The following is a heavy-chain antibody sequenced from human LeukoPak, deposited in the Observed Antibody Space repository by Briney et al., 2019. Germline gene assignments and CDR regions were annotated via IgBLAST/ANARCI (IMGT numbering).Heavy chain of an antibody. D-gene: IGHD3-22*01. CDR2: ISAYNGNT. Sequence: GASVKVSCKASGYTFTSYGISWVRQAPGQGLEWMGWISAYNGNTNYAQKLQGRVTMTTDTSTSTAYMELGSLRSDDTAVYYCARSYYYDSSGYSFDYWGQGTLVTVSS. CDR3: ARSYYYDSSGYSFDY. V-gene: IGHV1-18*01. J-gene: IGHJ4*02. CDR1: GYTFTSYG.